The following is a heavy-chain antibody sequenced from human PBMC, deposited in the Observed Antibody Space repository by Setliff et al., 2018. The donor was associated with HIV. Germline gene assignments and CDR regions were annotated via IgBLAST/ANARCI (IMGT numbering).Heavy chain of an antibody. CDR3: AREVVVGATGGMDV. D-gene: IGHD1-26*01. V-gene: IGHV4-38-2*02. CDR2: IYHSGST. CDR1: GYSISSGYY. J-gene: IGHJ6*02. Sequence: KTSETLSLTCAVSGYSISSGYYWGWIRQPPGKGLEWIGSIYHSGSTYYNPSLKSRVTISVDTSKNQFSLKLSSVTAADTAVYYCAREVVVGATGGMDVWGQGTTVTVS.